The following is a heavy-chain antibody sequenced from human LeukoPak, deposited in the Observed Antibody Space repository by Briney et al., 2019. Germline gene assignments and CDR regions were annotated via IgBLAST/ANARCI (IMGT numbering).Heavy chain of an antibody. CDR2: IYYSGST. D-gene: IGHD6-19*01. J-gene: IGHJ4*02. V-gene: IGHV4-59*01. CDR3: ARVGSGGAWFDF. CDR1: GGSISSYY. Sequence: SETLSLTCTVSGGSISSYYWSWIRQPPGKGLEWIGYIYYSGSTNYNPSLKSRVTISVDTSKNQFSLKLSSVTAADTAVYYCARVGSGGAWFDFWGQGTLVSVSS.